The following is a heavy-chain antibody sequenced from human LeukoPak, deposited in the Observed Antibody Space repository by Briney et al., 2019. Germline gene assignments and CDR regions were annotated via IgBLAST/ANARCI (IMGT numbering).Heavy chain of an antibody. J-gene: IGHJ4*02. CDR3: ARDLAEGSFDY. Sequence: ASVKVSCKASGYTFTTYYVHWVRQAPGQGLEWMGIINPSGGSTTYAQKFQGRVTVTRDTSTSTVYMELSSLRSEDTAVYYCARDLAEGSFDYWGQGTLVTVSS. V-gene: IGHV1-46*01. CDR2: INPSGGST. D-gene: IGHD2/OR15-2a*01. CDR1: GYTFTTYY.